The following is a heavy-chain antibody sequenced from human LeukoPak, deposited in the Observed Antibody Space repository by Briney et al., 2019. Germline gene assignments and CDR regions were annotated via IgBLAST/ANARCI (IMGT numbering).Heavy chain of an antibody. Sequence: GGSLRLSCAASGFTFSSYAMSWVRQAPGKGLEWVSAIGGGIDNTYYADSVKGRFTISRDNSKNALYLQMNTLRAEDTAVYYCAKFYGSGSLDDVFDVWGQGAMVTVSS. V-gene: IGHV3-23*01. J-gene: IGHJ3*01. CDR1: GFTFSSYA. D-gene: IGHD3-10*01. CDR2: IGGGIDNT. CDR3: AKFYGSGSLDDVFDV.